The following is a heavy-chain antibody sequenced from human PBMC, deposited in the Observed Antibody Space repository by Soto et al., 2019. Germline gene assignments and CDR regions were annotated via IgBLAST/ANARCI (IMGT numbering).Heavy chain of an antibody. CDR1: GESFSNYY. Sequence: SATLSLTCAVHGESFSNYYWSRIRQPPGKGLEWIGEINHSGNTNYNPSLESRVTISVDTSKNQFSLKLSSVTAADTAVYYCARGVTIFGVVTPLRYWGQGTLVTVSS. CDR2: INHSGNT. J-gene: IGHJ4*02. D-gene: IGHD3-3*01. V-gene: IGHV4-34*01. CDR3: ARGVTIFGVVTPLRY.